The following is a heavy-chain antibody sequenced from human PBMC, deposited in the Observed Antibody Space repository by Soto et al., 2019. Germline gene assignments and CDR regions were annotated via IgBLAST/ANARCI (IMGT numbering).Heavy chain of an antibody. D-gene: IGHD6-19*01. J-gene: IGHJ4*02. CDR1: GFTFSHAW. CDR3: TRRIAVAGTYYFDY. Sequence: LLVESGGGFVQPGGSLRLSCVASGFTFSHAWMDWVRQAPGKGLEWVGRIKSISDGETTNYAASVAGRFTISRDDSKNTLFLHVNSLKTEDTGMYYCTRRIAVAGTYYFDYWGQGTLVTVSS. V-gene: IGHV3-15*07. CDR2: IKSISDGETT.